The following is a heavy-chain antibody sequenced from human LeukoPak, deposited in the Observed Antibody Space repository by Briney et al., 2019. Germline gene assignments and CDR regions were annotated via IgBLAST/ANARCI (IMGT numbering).Heavy chain of an antibody. Sequence: GGSLRLSCAASGFTFSSYSMNWVRQAPGKGLEWVSSISSSSSYIYYADSVKGRFTISRDNAKNSLYLQMSSLRAEDTAVYYCARDRDGYNSQAGWFDPGAREPWSPSPQ. CDR3: ARDRDGYNSQAGWFDP. V-gene: IGHV3-21*01. J-gene: IGHJ5*02. CDR1: GFTFSSYS. D-gene: IGHD5-24*01. CDR2: ISSSSSYI.